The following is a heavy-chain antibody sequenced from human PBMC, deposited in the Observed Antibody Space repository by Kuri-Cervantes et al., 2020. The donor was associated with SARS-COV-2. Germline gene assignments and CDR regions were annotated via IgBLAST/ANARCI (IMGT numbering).Heavy chain of an antibody. CDR2: IHSTTGST. CDR1: GDSIMRHH. CDR3: AREIRVIAYPHAFDI. D-gene: IGHD2-21*01. V-gene: IGHV4-59*11. J-gene: IGHJ3*02. Sequence: SETLSLTCTVSGDSIMRHHWCWVRQAPGKGLEWIGYIHSTTGSTNYNPSLKSRVTISQDTSKNQFSLNLNSAIAADTAVYYCAREIRVIAYPHAFDIWGQGTMVTVSS.